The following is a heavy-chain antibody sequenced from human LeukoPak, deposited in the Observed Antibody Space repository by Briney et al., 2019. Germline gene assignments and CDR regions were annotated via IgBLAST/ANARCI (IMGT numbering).Heavy chain of an antibody. Sequence: PSETLSLTCTVSGGSISSYYWSWIRQPPGKGLEWIGYIYYSGSTNYNPSLKSRVTISVDTSKNQFSLKLSSVTAADTAVYYCARLGYYYDSSGYCYDYYFDYWGQGTLVTVSS. J-gene: IGHJ4*02. CDR2: IYYSGST. V-gene: IGHV4-59*08. CDR1: GGSISSYY. D-gene: IGHD3-22*01. CDR3: ARLGYYYDSSGYCYDYYFDY.